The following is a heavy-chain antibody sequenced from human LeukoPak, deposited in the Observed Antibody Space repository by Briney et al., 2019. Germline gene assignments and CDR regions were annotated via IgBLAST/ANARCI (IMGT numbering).Heavy chain of an antibody. Sequence: SETLSLTCAVSGGSISSSNWWSWVRQPPGKGLEWIGEIYHSGSTNYNPSLKSRVTISVDKSKNQFSLKLSSVTAADTAVYYWARAYSSSWYLLSAFDIWGQGTMVTVSS. CDR2: IYHSGST. CDR3: ARAYSSSWYLLSAFDI. V-gene: IGHV4-4*02. CDR1: GGSISSSNW. J-gene: IGHJ3*02. D-gene: IGHD6-13*01.